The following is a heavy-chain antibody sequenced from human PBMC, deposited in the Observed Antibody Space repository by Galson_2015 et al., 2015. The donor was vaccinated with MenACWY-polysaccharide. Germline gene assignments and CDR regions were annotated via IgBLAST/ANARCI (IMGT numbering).Heavy chain of an antibody. CDR3: ATRSTPVDNHAFDS. V-gene: IGHV3-11*01. J-gene: IGHJ3*01. D-gene: IGHD1-14*01. CDR1: GFTYRDYY. Sequence: SLRLSCAASGFTYRDYYMNWIRQAPGKGLEWISYISYSGNIIYYADSVKGRFTISWDTAKKSLYLLMDGLRADDTAVYYCATRSTPVDNHAFDSWGQGTTVIVSS. CDR2: ISYSGNII.